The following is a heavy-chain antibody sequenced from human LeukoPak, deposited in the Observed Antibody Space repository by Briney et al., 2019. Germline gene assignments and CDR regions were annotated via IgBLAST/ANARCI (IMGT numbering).Heavy chain of an antibody. CDR2: IYYSGST. D-gene: IGHD5-24*01. Sequence: SETLSLTCTVSGGSISSSSYYWGWIRQPPGKGLEWIGSIYYSGSTYYNPSLKSRVTISVDTSKNQFSLKLSSVTAADTAVYYCASSRDGYNRPYFDYWGQGTLVTVSS. J-gene: IGHJ4*02. CDR3: ASSRDGYNRPYFDY. V-gene: IGHV4-39*01. CDR1: GGSISSSSYY.